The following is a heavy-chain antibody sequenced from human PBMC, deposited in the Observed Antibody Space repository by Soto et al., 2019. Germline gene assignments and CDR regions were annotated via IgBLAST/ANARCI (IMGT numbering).Heavy chain of an antibody. J-gene: IGHJ4*02. D-gene: IGHD3-3*02. CDR1: GGSISSGDYY. V-gene: IGHV4-30-4*01. CDR2: IYYSGST. CDR3: ATAFTYTYYFDY. Sequence: PSETLSLTCTVSGGSISSGDYYWSWIRQPPGKGLEWIGYIYYSGSTYYNPSLKSRVTISVDTSKNQFSLKLSSVTAADTAVYYCATAFTYTYYFDYWGQGTLVTVSS.